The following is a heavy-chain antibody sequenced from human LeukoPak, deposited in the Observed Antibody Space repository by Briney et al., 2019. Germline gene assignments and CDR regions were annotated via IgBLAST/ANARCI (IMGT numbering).Heavy chain of an antibody. V-gene: IGHV3-7*01. CDR1: GFTFSNYW. J-gene: IGHJ4*02. Sequence: GGSLRLSCAASGFTFSNYWMSWVRQAPGKGLEWVANIKEDGSEKYYVDTVKGRFTISRDNAKNSLYLQMNSLRAEDTAVYYCARDAFSYSSSDYWGQGTLVTVSS. D-gene: IGHD6-6*01. CDR2: IKEDGSEK. CDR3: ARDAFSYSSSDY.